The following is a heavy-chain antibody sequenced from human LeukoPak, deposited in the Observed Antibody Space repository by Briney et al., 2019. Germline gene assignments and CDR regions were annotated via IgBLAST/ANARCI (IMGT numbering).Heavy chain of an antibody. D-gene: IGHD4/OR15-4a*01. Sequence: GGSLRLSCTVSGFTVSSNSMSWVRQAPGKGLEWVSFIYSDNTHYSDSVKGRFTISRDNSKNTLYLQMNSLRAEATAVYYCARRAGAYSHPYDYWGQGTLVTVSS. J-gene: IGHJ4*02. CDR2: IYSDNT. V-gene: IGHV3-53*01. CDR1: GFTVSSNS. CDR3: ARRAGAYSHPYDY.